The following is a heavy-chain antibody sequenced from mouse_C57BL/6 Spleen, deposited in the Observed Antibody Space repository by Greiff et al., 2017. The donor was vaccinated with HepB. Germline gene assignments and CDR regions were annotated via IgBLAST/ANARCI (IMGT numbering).Heavy chain of an antibody. V-gene: IGHV5-17*01. J-gene: IGHJ1*03. CDR2: ISSGSSTI. Sequence: EVQGVESGGGLVKPGGSLKLSCAASGFTFSDYGMHWVRQAPEKGLEWVAYISSGSSTIYYADTVKGRFTISRDNAKNTLFLQMTSLRSEDTAIYYCARSSNYYGSSYWYFDVWGTGTTVTVSS. CDR1: GFTFSDYG. CDR3: ARSSNYYGSSYWYFDV. D-gene: IGHD1-1*01.